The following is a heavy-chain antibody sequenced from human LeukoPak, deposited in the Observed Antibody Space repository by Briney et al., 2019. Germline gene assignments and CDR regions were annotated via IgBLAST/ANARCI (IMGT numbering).Heavy chain of an antibody. CDR2: IRYDGSNK. CDR3: AKDGNNWNDFYYYYMDV. CDR1: GFTFSSYG. V-gene: IGHV3-30*02. J-gene: IGHJ6*03. Sequence: GGSLRLSCAASGFTFSSYGMHWVRQAPGKGLEWVAFIRYDGSNKYYADSVKGRFTISRDNSKNTLYLQMNSLRAEDTAVYYCAKDGNNWNDFYYYYMDVWGKGTTVTVSS. D-gene: IGHD1-1*01.